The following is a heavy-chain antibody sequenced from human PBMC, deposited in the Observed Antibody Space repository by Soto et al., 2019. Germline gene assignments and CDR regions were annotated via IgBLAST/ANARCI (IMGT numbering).Heavy chain of an antibody. J-gene: IGHJ6*04. CDR2: INPSGGST. Sequence: GASVKVSCKASGYTFTSYYMHWVRQAPGQGLEWMGIINPSGGSTSYAQKFQGRVTMTRDTSTSTVYMELSNLRSEDTAVYYCARDDVLCDGGRCYGVPLDVWGKGTTVTVSS. V-gene: IGHV1-46*01. D-gene: IGHD2-15*01. CDR1: GYTFTSYY. CDR3: ARDDVLCDGGRCYGVPLDV.